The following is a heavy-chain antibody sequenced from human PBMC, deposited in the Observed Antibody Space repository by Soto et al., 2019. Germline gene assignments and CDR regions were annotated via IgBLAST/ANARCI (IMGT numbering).Heavy chain of an antibody. Sequence: GGSLRLSCIASGFSLSTYSMTWVRQAPGKGLEWLSYISKSSTTINYADSVKGRFTISRDNAKNSVYLEMSSLRDEDTAVYYCARDPPNFYYYGMDVWGQGTTVTVSS. CDR1: GFSLSTYS. CDR3: ARDPPNFYYYGMDV. J-gene: IGHJ6*02. V-gene: IGHV3-48*02. CDR2: ISKSSTTI.